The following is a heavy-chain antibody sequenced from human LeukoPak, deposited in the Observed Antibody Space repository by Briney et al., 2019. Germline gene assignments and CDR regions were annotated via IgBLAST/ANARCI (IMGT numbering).Heavy chain of an antibody. CDR1: GFTFSSYG. J-gene: IGHJ4*02. V-gene: IGHV3-30*18. D-gene: IGHD6-19*01. Sequence: GGSLRLSCAASGFTFSSYGMHWVRQAPGKGLEWVAVISYDGRNKYYADSVKGRFTISRDNSKNTLYLQMNSLRAEDTAVYYCAKASRGARIAVAGTLDYWGQGTLVTVSS. CDR3: AKASRGARIAVAGTLDY. CDR2: ISYDGRNK.